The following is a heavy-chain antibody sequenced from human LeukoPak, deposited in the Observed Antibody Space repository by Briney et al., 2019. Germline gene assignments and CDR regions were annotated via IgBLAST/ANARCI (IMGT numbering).Heavy chain of an antibody. CDR3: ARRLTGTNNFDY. CDR1: GFTFSSYE. J-gene: IGHJ4*02. V-gene: IGHV3-48*03. Sequence: GGSLRLSCAASGFTFSSYEMNWVRQAPGKGLEWVSYISSSGSTIYYADSVKGRFTISRDNAKNSLYLQMNSLRAEDTAVYYCARRLTGTNNFDYWGQGTLVTVSS. D-gene: IGHD1-7*01. CDR2: ISSSGSTI.